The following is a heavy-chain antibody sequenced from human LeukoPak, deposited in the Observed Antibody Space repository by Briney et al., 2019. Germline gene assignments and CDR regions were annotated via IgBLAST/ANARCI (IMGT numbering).Heavy chain of an antibody. CDR1: GFTFSSYE. CDR2: FKGKTAGGTT. D-gene: IGHD3-9*01. J-gene: IGHJ4*02. Sequence: PGGSLRLSCAASGFTFSSYEMNWVRQAPGKGLEWVGHFKGKTAGGTTDYAAPVKGRFTISRDDSKNTLYLQMNSLKTEDTAIYYCATVPIRHFDFLLDTYWGQGTLVTVSS. CDR3: ATVPIRHFDFLLDTY. V-gene: IGHV3-15*01.